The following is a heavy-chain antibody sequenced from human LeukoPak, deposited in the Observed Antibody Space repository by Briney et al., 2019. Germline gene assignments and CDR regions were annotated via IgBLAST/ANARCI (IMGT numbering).Heavy chain of an antibody. CDR2: ISGSGSTI. D-gene: IGHD6-13*01. Sequence: GGSLRLSCAASGFTFSDYYMSWIRQAPGKGLEWVSYISGSGSTIYYADSVEGRFTISRDNAKNSLYLQMNSLRAEDTAVYYCARVLGRAGSWHFDYWGQGTLVTVSS. CDR3: ARVLGRAGSWHFDY. J-gene: IGHJ4*02. CDR1: GFTFSDYY. V-gene: IGHV3-11*01.